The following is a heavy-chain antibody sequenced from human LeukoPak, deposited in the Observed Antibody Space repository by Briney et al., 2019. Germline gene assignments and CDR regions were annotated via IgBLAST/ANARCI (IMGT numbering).Heavy chain of an antibody. Sequence: GGSLRLSCAASGFTFDDYAMHWVRQAPGKGLEWVSLISGDGGSTYYADSVKGRFTISRDNSKNSLYLQMNSLRTDDTALYYCAKDEGSGEPIYFYYYGMDVWGQGTTVTVSS. V-gene: IGHV3-43*02. D-gene: IGHD3-10*01. CDR3: AKDEGSGEPIYFYYYGMDV. CDR2: ISGDGGST. CDR1: GFTFDDYA. J-gene: IGHJ6*02.